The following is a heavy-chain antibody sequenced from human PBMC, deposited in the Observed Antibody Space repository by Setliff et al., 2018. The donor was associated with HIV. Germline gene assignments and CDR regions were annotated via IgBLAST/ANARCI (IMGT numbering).Heavy chain of an antibody. CDR3: ARVLYGDYGGDLNWLDP. CDR2: INANSGSP. D-gene: IGHD4-17*01. CDR1: GYNFENYA. Sequence: ASVKVSCKTSGYNFENYALNWVRQAPGKGLEWMGWINANSGSPTYAQAFTGRFFFSVDTAIATAYLQINNLNTEDTAVYFCARVLYGDYGGDLNWLDPWGHGTRVTVSS. V-gene: IGHV7-4-1*02. J-gene: IGHJ5*02.